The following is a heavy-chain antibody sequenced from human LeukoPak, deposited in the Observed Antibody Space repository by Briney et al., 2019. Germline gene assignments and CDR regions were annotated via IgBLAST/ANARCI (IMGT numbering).Heavy chain of an antibody. CDR2: ISWNSGSI. D-gene: IGHD2-21*02. J-gene: IGHJ6*02. V-gene: IGHV3-9*01. CDR3: AKDMGCGGDCYPQYYYGMDV. Sequence: GGSLRLSCAASGFTFDDYAIHWVRQAPGKGLEWVSGISWNSGSIGYADSVKGRFTISRGNAKNSLYLQMNSLRAEDTALYYCAKDMGCGGDCYPQYYYGMDVWGQGTTVTVSS. CDR1: GFTFDDYA.